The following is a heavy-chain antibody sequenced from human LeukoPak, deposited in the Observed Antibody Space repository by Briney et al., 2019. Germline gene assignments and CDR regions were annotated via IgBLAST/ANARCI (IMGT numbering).Heavy chain of an antibody. D-gene: IGHD3-22*01. J-gene: IGHJ1*01. CDR3: ARAPSEIGGYYPEYFRH. CDR1: GFRFSGFW. V-gene: IGHV3-74*01. Sequence: GGSLRLSCAASGFRFSGFWMSWVRQAPGKGLVWVSRIKGDGNTNYADSVKGRFTISRDNAKNTVSLQMNSLRAEDTGVYYCARAPSEIGGYYPEYFRHWGQGTLVTVSS. CDR2: IKGDGNT.